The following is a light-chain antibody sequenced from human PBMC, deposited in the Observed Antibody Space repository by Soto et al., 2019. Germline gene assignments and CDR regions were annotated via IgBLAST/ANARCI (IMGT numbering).Light chain of an antibody. CDR3: QQYGSSPYT. CDR1: QSVSSSY. Sequence: EMVLTQSPGTLSLSPGERATLSCRASQSVSSSYLAWYQQKPGQAPRLLIFGASSRATGIPDRFSGSGSVTDFTLTISRLEPEDCAVYYCQQYGSSPYTFGQGTKLEIK. CDR2: GAS. J-gene: IGKJ2*01. V-gene: IGKV3-20*01.